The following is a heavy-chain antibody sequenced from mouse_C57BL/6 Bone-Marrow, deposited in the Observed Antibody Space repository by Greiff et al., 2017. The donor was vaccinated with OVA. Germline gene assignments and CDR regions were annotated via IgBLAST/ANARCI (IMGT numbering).Heavy chain of an antibody. CDR1: GYSITSGYY. CDR3: ARHGNTDY. V-gene: IGHV3-6*01. J-gene: IGHJ4*01. D-gene: IGHD2-1*01. Sequence: EVKLQESGPGLVKPSQSLSLTCSVTGYSITSGYYWNWIRQFPGNKLEWMGYISYDGSNNYNPSLKNRISITRDTSKNQFFLKLNSVTTEDTATYYCARHGNTDYWGQGTSVTVSS. CDR2: ISYDGSN.